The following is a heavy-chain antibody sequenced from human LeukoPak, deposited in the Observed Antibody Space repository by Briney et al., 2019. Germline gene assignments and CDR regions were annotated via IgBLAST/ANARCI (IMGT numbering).Heavy chain of an antibody. CDR1: GGPFSGYH. CDR2: INHSGST. CDR3: ARGRSVDY. Sequence: KSSETLSLTCAVYGGPFSGYHWSWIRQPPGKGLEWIGEINHSGSTNYNPSLKSRVTISVDTSKNQFSLKLSSVTAADTAVYYCARGRSVDYWGQGTLVTVSS. V-gene: IGHV4-34*01. J-gene: IGHJ4*02.